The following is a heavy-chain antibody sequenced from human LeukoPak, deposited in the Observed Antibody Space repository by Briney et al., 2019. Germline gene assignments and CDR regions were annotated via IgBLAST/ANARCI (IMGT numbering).Heavy chain of an antibody. D-gene: IGHD1-26*01. J-gene: IGHJ6*03. V-gene: IGHV1-46*01. CDR2: INPSGGST. Sequence: GASVKVSCKASGYTFTSHYMHWVRQAPGQGLEWMGIINPSGGSTSYAQKFQGRVTMTRDTSTSTVYMELSSLRSEDTAVYYCASDAQRIVRAPYYYYKDVWGKGTTVTVYS. CDR3: ASDAQRIVRAPYYYYKDV. CDR1: GYTFTSHY.